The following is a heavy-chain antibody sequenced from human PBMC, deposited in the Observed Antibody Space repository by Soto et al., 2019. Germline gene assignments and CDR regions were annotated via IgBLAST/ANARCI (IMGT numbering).Heavy chain of an antibody. J-gene: IGHJ4*02. CDR1: GGSFSGYY. D-gene: IGHD6-19*01. CDR2: INHSGST. CDR3: ARGLFGQWLVRDRNY. V-gene: IGHV4-34*01. Sequence: SETLSLTCAVYGGSFSGYYWSWIRQPPGKGLEWIGEINHSGSTNYNPSLKSRVTISVDTSKNQFSLKLSSVTAADTAVYYCARGLFGQWLVRDRNYWGQGTLVTVSS.